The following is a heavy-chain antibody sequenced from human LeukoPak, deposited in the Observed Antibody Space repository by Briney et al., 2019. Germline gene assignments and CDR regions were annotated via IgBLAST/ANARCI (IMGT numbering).Heavy chain of an antibody. Sequence: GGSLRLSCTVSGFTVSSNSMSWVRQAPGKGLEWVSFIYSDNTHYSDSVKGRLTISRDNSKNTLYLQMNSLRGEDTAVYYCARAAAETGSFRDNWFDPWGQGTLVTVSS. D-gene: IGHD3-9*01. CDR1: GFTVSSNS. V-gene: IGHV3-66*03. J-gene: IGHJ5*02. CDR3: ARAAAETGSFRDNWFDP. CDR2: IYSDNT.